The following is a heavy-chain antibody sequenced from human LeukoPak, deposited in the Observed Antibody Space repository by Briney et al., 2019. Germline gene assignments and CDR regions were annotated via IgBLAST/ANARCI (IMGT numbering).Heavy chain of an antibody. CDR2: VSYDGIIK. Sequence: GGSLRLSCATSGFTFSGCAMHWVRQAPGKGLEWVAVVSYDGIIKYYADSLKGRFTISRDNSKSTLYLQMNSLRTEDTAMYYCATGGGLATEIDYWGQGTLVTVSS. D-gene: IGHD3-16*01. J-gene: IGHJ4*02. CDR3: ATGGGLATEIDY. V-gene: IGHV3-30*04. CDR1: GFTFSGCA.